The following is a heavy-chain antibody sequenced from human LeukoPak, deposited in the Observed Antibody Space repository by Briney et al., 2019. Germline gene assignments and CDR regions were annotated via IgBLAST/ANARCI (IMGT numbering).Heavy chain of an antibody. Sequence: SETLSLTCTVSGGSISSSSYYWGWIRQPPGKGLEWIGSIYYSGSTYYNPSLKSRVTISVDTSKNQFSLNLSSVTAADTAVYYCARAYSSSWYFNWFDPWGQGTLVTVSS. D-gene: IGHD6-13*01. J-gene: IGHJ5*02. CDR2: IYYSGST. CDR3: ARAYSSSWYFNWFDP. V-gene: IGHV4-39*07. CDR1: GGSISSSSYY.